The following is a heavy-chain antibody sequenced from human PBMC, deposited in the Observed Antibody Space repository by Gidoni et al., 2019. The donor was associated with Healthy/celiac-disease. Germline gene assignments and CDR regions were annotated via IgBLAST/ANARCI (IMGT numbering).Heavy chain of an antibody. V-gene: IGHV3-48*03. J-gene: IGHJ4*02. CDR3: ARGGLRSGWAPFDD. D-gene: IGHD6-19*01. CDR1: GFTFSSYE. CDR2: RSSSGSTI. Sequence: EVQLVESGGGLVQPGGSLRLSCAASGFTFSSYEMNVVRQAPGKGLEWVSYRSSSGSTIYYADSVKGRFTISRDNAKNALYLKMNSRRAEDTAGYYCARGGLRSGWAPFDDWGQGTLVTVSS.